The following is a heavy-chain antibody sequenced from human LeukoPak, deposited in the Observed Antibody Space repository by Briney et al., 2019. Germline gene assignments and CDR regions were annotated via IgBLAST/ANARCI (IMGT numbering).Heavy chain of an antibody. Sequence: SETLSLTCAVYGGSFSGYYCSWIRQPPGKGLEWIGEINHSGSTNYNPSLKSRVTISVDTSKNQFSLKLSSVTAADTAVYYCARRVVAGGSWYYYNDGEFDYWGQGTLVTVSS. V-gene: IGHV4-34*01. CDR2: INHSGST. CDR1: GGSFSGYY. CDR3: ARRVVAGGSWYYYNDGEFDY. D-gene: IGHD2-15*01. J-gene: IGHJ4*02.